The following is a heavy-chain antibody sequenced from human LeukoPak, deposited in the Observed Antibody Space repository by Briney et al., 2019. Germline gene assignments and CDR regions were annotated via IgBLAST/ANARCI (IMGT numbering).Heavy chain of an antibody. CDR3: TRGRLGATYYFDY. Sequence: GGSLRLSCTASGFTSGDYAMSWFRQAPGKGLEWVGFIRSKAYGGTTDYAASVRGRFTISRDDSESIAYLQMNSLKTEDTAVYYCTRGRLGATYYFDYWGQGTLVTVSS. D-gene: IGHD1-26*01. V-gene: IGHV3-49*03. J-gene: IGHJ4*02. CDR2: IRSKAYGGTT. CDR1: GFTSGDYA.